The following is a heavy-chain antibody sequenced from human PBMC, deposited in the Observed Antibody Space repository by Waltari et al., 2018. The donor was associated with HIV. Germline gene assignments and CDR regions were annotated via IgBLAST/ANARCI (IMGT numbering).Heavy chain of an antibody. V-gene: IGHV7-4-1*02. J-gene: IGHJ4*02. CDR3: GRSPGRSVDY. CDR1: GYTFTTYG. CDR2: INTKTGNP. D-gene: IGHD3-10*01. Sequence: QVQLVQSGSELKAPGASVKVSCKASGYTFTTYGINWVRQAPGQGLEWMGWINTKTGNPTYAQGFTGRFVFSLDTSVTSAYLQITSLRSEDTAVDYCGRSPGRSVDYWGQGTLVTVFS.